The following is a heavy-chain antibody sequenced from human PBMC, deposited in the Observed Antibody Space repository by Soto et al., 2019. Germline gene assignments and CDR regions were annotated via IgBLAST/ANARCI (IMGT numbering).Heavy chain of an antibody. V-gene: IGHV3-23*01. CDR2: ITDSGTGT. CDR1: GFTFSSCV. Sequence: EVHLLESGGGLVHPGESLRLSCGASGFTFSSCVMTWVRQAPGKGLEWVSCITDSGTGTYYADSVKGRFTISRDKSKNTMYLQMNNLRAEDTGGYYCAKGLINGRWYAEDWGQGTLVTVSS. D-gene: IGHD6-13*01. J-gene: IGHJ4*02. CDR3: AKGLINGRWYAED.